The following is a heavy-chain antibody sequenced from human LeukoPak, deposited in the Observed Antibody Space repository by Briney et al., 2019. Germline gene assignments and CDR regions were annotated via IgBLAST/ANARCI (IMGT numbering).Heavy chain of an antibody. CDR3: AREVSFVVVTAVNNGVFDT. CDR2: INPNSGGT. J-gene: IGHJ3*02. V-gene: IGHV1-2*02. Sequence: GASVKVSCKASGYTFTSYYMHWVRQAPRPGHELMGWINPNSGGTNYAQKFQGRVTMTSDTSISTAYMELSRLRSDDTAVYYCAREVSFVVVTAVNNGVFDTWGQGTMVTVSS. D-gene: IGHD2-21*02. CDR1: GYTFTSYY.